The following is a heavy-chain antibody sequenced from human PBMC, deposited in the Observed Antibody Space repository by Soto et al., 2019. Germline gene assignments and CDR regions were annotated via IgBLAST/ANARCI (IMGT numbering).Heavy chain of an antibody. D-gene: IGHD3-10*01. CDR3: ARLWDGSGYNWFDP. Sequence: EVQLVETGGGLIQPGGSLRLSCAASGFTVSSNYMSWVRQAPGKGLEWVSVIYSGGSTYYADSVKGRFTISRDNSKNTLYLQMNSLRAEDTAVYYCARLWDGSGYNWFDPWGQGTLVTVSS. V-gene: IGHV3-53*02. CDR1: GFTVSSNY. J-gene: IGHJ5*02. CDR2: IYSGGST.